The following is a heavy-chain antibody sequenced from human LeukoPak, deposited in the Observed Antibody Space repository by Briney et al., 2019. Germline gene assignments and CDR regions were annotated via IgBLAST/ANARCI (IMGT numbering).Heavy chain of an antibody. J-gene: IGHJ3*01. CDR3: ARHLGSAFHDAFDV. Sequence: PSETLSLTCAVSGGSIDSGGHSWSWIRQPPGKSLEWIGYIYHSVTTYYNPSLKSRVTMSVSRSRNQFSLNLGSVTAADTAVYYCARHLGSAFHDAFDVWGQGTMVIVSS. D-gene: IGHD3-10*01. CDR2: IYHSVTT. CDR1: GGSIDSGGHS. V-gene: IGHV4-30-2*01.